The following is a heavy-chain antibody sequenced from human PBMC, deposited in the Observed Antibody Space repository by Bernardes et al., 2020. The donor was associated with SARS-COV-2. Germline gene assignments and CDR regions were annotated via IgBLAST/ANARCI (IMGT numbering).Heavy chain of an antibody. CDR3: ASTDLAYCGGDCYPNWFDP. J-gene: IGHJ5*02. D-gene: IGHD2-21*02. CDR1: GFTFSSYS. Sequence: GGSLRLSCAASGFTFSSYSMNWVRQAPGKGLEWVSYISSSSSTIYYADSVKGRFTISRDNAKNSLYLQMNSLRDEDTAVYYCASTDLAYCGGDCYPNWFDPWGQGTLVTVSS. V-gene: IGHV3-48*02. CDR2: ISSSSSTI.